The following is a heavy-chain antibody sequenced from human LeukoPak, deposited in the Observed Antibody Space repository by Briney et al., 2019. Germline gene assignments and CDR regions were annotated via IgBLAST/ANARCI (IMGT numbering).Heavy chain of an antibody. Sequence: SETLSLTCAVYGGSFSGYYWGWIRQPPGKGLEWIGEINHSGSTNYSPSLKSRVTISVDTSKNQFSLKLSSVTAADTAVYYCARGRLTISIRYCSSTSCPSYYFDYWGQGTLVTVSS. CDR2: INHSGST. CDR3: ARGRLTISIRYCSSTSCPSYYFDY. CDR1: GGSFSGYY. V-gene: IGHV4-34*01. D-gene: IGHD2-2*01. J-gene: IGHJ4*02.